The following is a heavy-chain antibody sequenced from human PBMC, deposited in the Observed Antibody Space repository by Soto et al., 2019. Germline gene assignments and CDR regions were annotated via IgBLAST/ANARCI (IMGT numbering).Heavy chain of an antibody. CDR2: IYPGDSDT. CDR3: VRRPGCSTTTCYRELDY. J-gene: IGHJ4*02. Sequence: GESLKISCKGSGYTFTTYWTGWVRQMPGKGLEWMGVIYPGDSDTIYSPSFQGQVTLSADKSISTAYLQWRSLQASDTAMYYCVRRPGCSTTTCYRELDYWGQGTLVTVSS. V-gene: IGHV5-51*01. D-gene: IGHD2-2*01. CDR1: GYTFTTYW.